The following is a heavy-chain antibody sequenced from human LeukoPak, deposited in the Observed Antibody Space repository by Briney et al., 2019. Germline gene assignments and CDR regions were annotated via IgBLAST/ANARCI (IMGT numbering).Heavy chain of an antibody. Sequence: GGSLRLSCVASGFTFNKYWMNWVRQAPGKGLEWVSVIYGGGNIYYADSVKGRFTISRDNSKNTLYLQMNSLRAEDTAVYYCARGAGYNYPYYFDYWGQGTLVTVSS. J-gene: IGHJ4*02. V-gene: IGHV3-53*01. CDR2: IYGGGNI. CDR3: ARGAGYNYPYYFDY. CDR1: GFTFNKYW. D-gene: IGHD5-24*01.